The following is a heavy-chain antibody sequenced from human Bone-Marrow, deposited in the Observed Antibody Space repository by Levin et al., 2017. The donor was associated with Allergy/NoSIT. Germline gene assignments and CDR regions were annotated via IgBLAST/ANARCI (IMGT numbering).Heavy chain of an antibody. V-gene: IGHV1-18*01. J-gene: IGHJ6*03. Sequence: NPGESLKISCKASGYTFTNFAIGWVRQAPGQGLEWMGWISAYNGNTIYAQRLQGRVTMTTDTSTTTVYMELRSLRSDDTAVYYCARGRDYYYYMDVWGKGTTVTVSS. CDR2: ISAYNGNT. CDR3: ARGRDYYYYMDV. CDR1: GYTFTNFA.